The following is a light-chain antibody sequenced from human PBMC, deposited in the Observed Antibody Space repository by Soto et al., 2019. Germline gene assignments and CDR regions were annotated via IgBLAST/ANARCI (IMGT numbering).Light chain of an antibody. V-gene: IGLV1-40*01. Sequence: QSVLTQPPSVSGPPGQRVTISCTGSSSNIGAGYDVHWYQQLPGTAPKLLIYVNNNRPSGVPDRFSASKSGTSASLAITGLQAEDEADYYCQSYDSSLSVVFGGGTKVTVL. CDR1: SSNIGAGYD. J-gene: IGLJ2*01. CDR2: VNN. CDR3: QSYDSSLSVV.